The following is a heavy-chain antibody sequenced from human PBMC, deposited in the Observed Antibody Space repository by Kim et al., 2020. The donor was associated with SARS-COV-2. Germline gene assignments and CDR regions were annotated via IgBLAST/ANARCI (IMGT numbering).Heavy chain of an antibody. V-gene: IGHV3-30*18. D-gene: IGHD6-19*01. Sequence: GGSLRLSCAASGFTFSSYGMHWVRQAPGKGLEWVAVISYDGSNKYYADSVKGRFTISRDNSKNTLYLQMNSLRAEDTAVYYCAKEFRAVAVAAPEDYWGQGTLVTVSS. CDR3: AKEFRAVAVAAPEDY. CDR1: GFTFSSYG. J-gene: IGHJ4*02. CDR2: ISYDGSNK.